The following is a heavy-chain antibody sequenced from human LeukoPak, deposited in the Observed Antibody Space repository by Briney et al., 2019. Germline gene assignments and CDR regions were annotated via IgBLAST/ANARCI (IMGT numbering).Heavy chain of an antibody. CDR2: IIPIFGTA. CDR3: ARLGRIAAAGTLEIGQFDY. V-gene: IGHV1-69*13. Sequence: GASVKVSCKASGGTFSSYAISWVRQAPGQGLEWMGGIIPIFGTANYAQKFQGRVTITADESTSTAYMELSSLRSDDTAVYYCARLGRIAAAGTLEIGQFDYWGQGTLVTVSS. D-gene: IGHD6-13*01. J-gene: IGHJ4*02. CDR1: GGTFSSYA.